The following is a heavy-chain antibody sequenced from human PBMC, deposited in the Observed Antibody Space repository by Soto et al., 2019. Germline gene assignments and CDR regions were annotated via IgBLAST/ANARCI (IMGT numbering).Heavy chain of an antibody. CDR3: ARGRRYRSSPTPYKWFDP. J-gene: IGHJ5*02. CDR2: VNHSGST. CDR1: GGSFSAYY. D-gene: IGHD6-6*01. V-gene: IGHV4-34*01. Sequence: SQTLSLTCAVSGGSFSAYYWNWIRQPPGKGLEWIGEVNHSGSTNYNPSLKSRVTISVDTSKNQLSLKLSSLTAADTAVYYCARGRRYRSSPTPYKWFDPWGQGTLVTVSS.